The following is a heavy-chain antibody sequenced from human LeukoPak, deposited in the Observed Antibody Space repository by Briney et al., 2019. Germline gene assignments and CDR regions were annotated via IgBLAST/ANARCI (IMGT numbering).Heavy chain of an antibody. CDR2: ISSSSSTI. J-gene: IGHJ4*02. V-gene: IGHV3-48*04. CDR3: ASSIRADIDY. CDR1: GFTFSSYS. Sequence: GGSLRLSCAASGFTFSSYSMNWVRQAPGKGLEWVSYISSSSSTIYYADSVKGRFTISRDNAKNSLYLQMNSLRAEDTAVYYCASSIRADIDYWGQGTLVTVSS.